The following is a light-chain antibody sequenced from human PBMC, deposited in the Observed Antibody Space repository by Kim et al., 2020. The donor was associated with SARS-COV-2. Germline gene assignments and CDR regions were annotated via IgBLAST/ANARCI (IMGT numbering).Light chain of an antibody. CDR2: DNN. CDR1: SSNIGAGYD. J-gene: IGLJ1*01. V-gene: IGLV1-40*01. CDR3: QSYDSILSGV. Sequence: QSVLTQPPSVSGAPGQRVTISCTGSSSNIGAGYDVHWYQQLPGTAPKLLIYDNNNRPSGVPDRFSGSKSGTSASLAITGLQAEDEADYYCQSYDSILSGVFGTGTKVTVL.